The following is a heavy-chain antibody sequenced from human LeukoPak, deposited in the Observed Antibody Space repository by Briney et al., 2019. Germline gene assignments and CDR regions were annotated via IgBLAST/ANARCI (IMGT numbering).Heavy chain of an antibody. CDR3: ARRYCSSTSCRYYYYGMDV. J-gene: IGHJ6*02. CDR2: VSYDGSNK. Sequence: GGSLRLSCAASGFTFSSYAMHWVRQAPGKGLEWVAVVSYDGSNKYYADSVKGRFTISRDNAKNSLYLQMNSLRAEDTAVYYCARRYCSSTSCRYYYYGMDVWGQGTTVTVSS. V-gene: IGHV3-30*04. CDR1: GFTFSSYA. D-gene: IGHD2-2*01.